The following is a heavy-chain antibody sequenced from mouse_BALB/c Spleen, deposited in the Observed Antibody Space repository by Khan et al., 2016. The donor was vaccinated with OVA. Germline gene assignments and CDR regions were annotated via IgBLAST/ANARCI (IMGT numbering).Heavy chain of an antibody. CDR1: GFNIKDTY. D-gene: IGHD1-1*01. CDR3: GRFFSQLYGSGWFAY. J-gene: IGHJ3*01. Sequence: VQLKQSGAELVKPGASVKLSCTASGFNIKDTYIHWVKQRPEQGLEWIGRIDPANGDTKCDPKFQGKATIKADTSSNTAYLQLSSLTSEDTAVYYCGRFFSQLYGSGWFAYWGQGTLVTVSA. CDR2: IDPANGDT. V-gene: IGHV14-3*02.